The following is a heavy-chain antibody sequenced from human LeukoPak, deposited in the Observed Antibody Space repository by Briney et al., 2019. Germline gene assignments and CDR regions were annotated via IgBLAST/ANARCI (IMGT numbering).Heavy chain of an antibody. CDR3: GYTNNFYH. CDR1: GLSISGQW. D-gene: IGHD3-16*02. J-gene: IGHJ4*02. V-gene: IGHV3-7*01. CDR2: IKHDGSEE. Sequence: GSLRLSCVASGLSISGQWMNWVRQAPGQGLEWVANIKHDGSEEYYVDSVKGRFTVSRDDGRNSVSLQMNSVRAEDTAVYYCGYTNNFYHWGQGTLVVVSS.